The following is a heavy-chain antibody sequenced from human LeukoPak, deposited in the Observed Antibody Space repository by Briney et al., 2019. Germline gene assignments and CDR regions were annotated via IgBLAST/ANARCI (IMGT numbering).Heavy chain of an antibody. J-gene: IGHJ4*02. V-gene: IGHV1-24*01. CDR1: GYTLTELS. CDR2: FDPEDGET. Sequence: ASVTVSCKVSGYTLTELSMHWVRQAPGKGREWMGGFDPEDGETIYAQKFQGRVTMTEDTSTDTAYMELSSLRSEDTAVYYCATANVLGGWYVVSSFDYWGQGTLVTVSS. D-gene: IGHD6-19*01. CDR3: ATANVLGGWYVVSSFDY.